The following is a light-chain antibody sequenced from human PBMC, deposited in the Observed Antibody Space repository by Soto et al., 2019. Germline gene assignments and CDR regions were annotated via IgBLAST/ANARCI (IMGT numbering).Light chain of an antibody. V-gene: IGLV4-69*01. CDR1: SGHSSFA. J-gene: IGLJ3*02. Sequence: QLVLTQSPYASASLGASVKLTCTLSSGHSSFAIAWHQQQPEKGPRYLMKLNSDGSHNKGDGIPDRFSGSSSGAERYLTISSLQSEDEADYYCQTWGAGVGVFGGGTKLTVL. CDR2: LNSDGSH. CDR3: QTWGAGVGV.